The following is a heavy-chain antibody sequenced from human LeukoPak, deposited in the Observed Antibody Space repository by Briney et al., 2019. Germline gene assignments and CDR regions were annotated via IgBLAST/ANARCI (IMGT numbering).Heavy chain of an antibody. CDR2: IYTSEST. J-gene: IGHJ6*03. CDR3: AREGGDYYDSSGYPNYYYYYMDV. Sequence: PSETLSLTCTVSGGSISSGSYYWSWIRQPAGKGREWIGRIYTSESTNYNPSLKSRVTISVDTPKNQFSLKLSSVTAAETAVYYCAREGGDYYDSSGYPNYYYYYMDVWGKGTTVTVSS. CDR1: GGSISSGSYY. V-gene: IGHV4-61*02. D-gene: IGHD3-22*01.